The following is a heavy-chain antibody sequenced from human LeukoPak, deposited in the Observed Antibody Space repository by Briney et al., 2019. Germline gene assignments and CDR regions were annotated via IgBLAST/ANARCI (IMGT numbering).Heavy chain of an antibody. Sequence: ASVKVSCKASGYSFTDNNIHWVRQAPGQGLEWMGRITPKSGVTKYTQRFQGRVTMTRDTSISTAYMELSSLRSEDTAVYYCARNSNYGWFDPWGQGTLVTVSS. CDR3: ARNSNYGWFDP. CDR1: GYSFTDNN. V-gene: IGHV1-2*06. J-gene: IGHJ5*02. D-gene: IGHD4-11*01. CDR2: ITPKSGVT.